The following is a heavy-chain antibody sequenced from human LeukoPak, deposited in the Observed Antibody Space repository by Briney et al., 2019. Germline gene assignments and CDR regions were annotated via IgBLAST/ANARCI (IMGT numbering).Heavy chain of an antibody. CDR1: GGSISRYY. D-gene: IGHD6-19*01. V-gene: IGHV4-59*08. J-gene: IGHJ3*02. Sequence: SETLSLTCTVSGGSISRYYWSWIRQPPGKGLEWIGYIYYSGSTNYNPSLKSRVTISVDTSKNQSSLKLSSVTAADTAVYYCAGHLAAAFDIWGQGTMVTVSS. CDR3: AGHLAAAFDI. CDR2: IYYSGST.